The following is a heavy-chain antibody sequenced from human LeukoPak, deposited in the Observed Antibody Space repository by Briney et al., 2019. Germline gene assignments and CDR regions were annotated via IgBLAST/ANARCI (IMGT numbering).Heavy chain of an antibody. D-gene: IGHD2-21*02. Sequence: GGSLRLSCAASGFTVSSNYMSWVRQAPGKGLEWVSVIYSGGSTYYADSVKGRFTISRDNSKNTLYLQMNSLRAEDTAVYHCARSCGGDCYSSGIDAFDIWGQGTMVTVSS. CDR3: ARSCGGDCYSSGIDAFDI. CDR2: IYSGGST. J-gene: IGHJ3*02. V-gene: IGHV3-53*01. CDR1: GFTVSSNY.